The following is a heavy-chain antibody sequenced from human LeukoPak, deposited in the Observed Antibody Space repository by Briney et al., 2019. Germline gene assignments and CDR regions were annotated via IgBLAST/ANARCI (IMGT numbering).Heavy chain of an antibody. CDR2: ISWNSGSI. Sequence: GRSLRLSCAASGFTFDDYAMHWVRQAPGKGLEWVSGISWNSGSIGYADSVKGRFTISRDNAKNSLYLQMNSLRAEDTALYYCAKDMDGDAHYWYFDLRGRGTLVTVSS. CDR1: GFTFDDYA. J-gene: IGHJ2*01. D-gene: IGHD4-17*01. CDR3: AKDMDGDAHYWYFDL. V-gene: IGHV3-9*01.